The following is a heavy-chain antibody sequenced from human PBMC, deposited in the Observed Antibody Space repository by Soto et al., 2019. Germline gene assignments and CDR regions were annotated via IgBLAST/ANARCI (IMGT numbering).Heavy chain of an antibody. CDR1: GGSISDYY. CDR2: FSYSGST. CDR3: ARRGSSGWYLYYFDY. V-gene: IGHV4-59*08. Sequence: SETLSLTCTVSGGSISDYYWSWIRQPPGKGLEWIGYFSYSGSTNNSPSLKSRATISGDTSKNQFSLKLSSVTAADTAVYYCARRGSSGWYLYYFDYWGQGTLVTVSS. J-gene: IGHJ4*02. D-gene: IGHD6-19*01.